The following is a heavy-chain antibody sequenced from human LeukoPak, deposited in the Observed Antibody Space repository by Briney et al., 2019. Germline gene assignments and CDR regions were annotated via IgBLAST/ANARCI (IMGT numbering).Heavy chain of an antibody. D-gene: IGHD3-3*01. CDR3: ARDRFNGMDV. CDR2: IYSEGTT. Sequence: QPGGSLRPSCVASGIDVSTDYITWVRQAPGKGLEWVSIIYSEGTTYYADSVKGRFSISRDISKNTVTLQMSSLRAEDTAVYYCARDRFNGMDVWGQGTTVTVSS. V-gene: IGHV3-66*01. J-gene: IGHJ6*02. CDR1: GIDVSTDY.